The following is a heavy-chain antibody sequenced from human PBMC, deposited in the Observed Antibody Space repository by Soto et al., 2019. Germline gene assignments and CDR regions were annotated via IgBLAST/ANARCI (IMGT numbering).Heavy chain of an antibody. CDR1: GLTFSNYA. J-gene: IGHJ4*02. CDR3: AKNQERELPRVIDF. Sequence: GGSLRLSCATSGLTFSNYAMSWVRQAPGGGLEWVSSMSGSSSTTYYADSVRGRFTISRDRSKNTLYLQMSSLRTEDTALYYCAKNQERELPRVIDFWGQGTLVTVSS. CDR2: MSGSSSTT. D-gene: IGHD1-7*01. V-gene: IGHV3-23*01.